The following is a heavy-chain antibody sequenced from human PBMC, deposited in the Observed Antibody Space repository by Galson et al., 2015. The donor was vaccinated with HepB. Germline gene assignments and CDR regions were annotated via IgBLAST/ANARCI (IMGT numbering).Heavy chain of an antibody. CDR1: GYTLTELS. J-gene: IGHJ3*02. CDR2: FDPEDGET. Sequence: SVKVSCKVSGYTLTELSMHWVRQAPGKGLEWMGGFDPEDGETIYAQKFQGRVTMTEDTSTDTAYMELSSLRSEDTAVYYCATASGIAVSGAFDIGGQGTMVTVSS. V-gene: IGHV1-24*01. CDR3: ATASGIAVSGAFDI. D-gene: IGHD6-19*01.